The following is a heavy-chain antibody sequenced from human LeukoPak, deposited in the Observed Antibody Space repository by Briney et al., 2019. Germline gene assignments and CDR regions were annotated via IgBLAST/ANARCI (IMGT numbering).Heavy chain of an antibody. V-gene: IGHV3-23*01. Sequence: GGSLRLSYAASGFTFTNFAMNWVRQAPGKGLEWVSSITGNGGRAYYADSVKGRFTISRDNSMNTLHLQMNSLRAEDTAVYYCAKCPHYDGSGFYFDYWGQGALVTVSS. CDR3: AKCPHYDGSGFYFDY. J-gene: IGHJ4*02. CDR1: GFTFTNFA. D-gene: IGHD3-22*01. CDR2: ITGNGGRA.